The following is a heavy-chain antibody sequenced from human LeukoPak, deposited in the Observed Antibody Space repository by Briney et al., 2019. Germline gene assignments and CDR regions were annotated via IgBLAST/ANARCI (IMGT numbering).Heavy chain of an antibody. J-gene: IGHJ4*02. Sequence: SETLSLTCTVSGYSISSGYYWGWIRQPPGKGLEWIGSIYHSGSTYYNPSLKSRVTISVDTSKNQFSLKLSSVTAADTAVYYCAMGYYDSSGSEYYFDYWGQGTLVTVSS. D-gene: IGHD3-22*01. CDR3: AMGYYDSSGSEYYFDY. V-gene: IGHV4-38-2*02. CDR1: GYSISSGYY. CDR2: IYHSGST.